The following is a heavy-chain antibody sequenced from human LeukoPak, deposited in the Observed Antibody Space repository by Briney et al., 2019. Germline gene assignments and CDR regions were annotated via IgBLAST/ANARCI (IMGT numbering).Heavy chain of an antibody. V-gene: IGHV3-23*01. CDR2: ISSSTLKI. J-gene: IGHJ4*02. CDR1: GFTFSKYA. D-gene: IGHD3-16*02. Sequence: GGSLRLSCAASGFTFSKYAMTWVRQAPGKGLEWVSAISSSTLKIYYADSVKGRFTISRDNSKNTLYLEMHSLRAEDTAVYYCAKETSTFGGVIVLFDYWGQGTLVSVSS. CDR3: AKETSTFGGVIVLFDY.